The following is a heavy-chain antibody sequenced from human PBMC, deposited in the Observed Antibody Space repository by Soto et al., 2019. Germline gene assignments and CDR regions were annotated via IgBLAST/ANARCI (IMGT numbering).Heavy chain of an antibody. V-gene: IGHV4-4*02. CDR3: ASSFGSSSWYDY. CDR2: IYHSGST. Sequence: PSETLSLTCAVSGGSISSSNWWSWVRQPPGKGLEWIGEIYHSGSTNYNPSLKGRVTISVDKSKNQFSLKLSSVTAADTAVYYCASSFGSSSWYDYWGQGTLVTVSS. J-gene: IGHJ4*02. CDR1: GGSISSSNW. D-gene: IGHD6-13*01.